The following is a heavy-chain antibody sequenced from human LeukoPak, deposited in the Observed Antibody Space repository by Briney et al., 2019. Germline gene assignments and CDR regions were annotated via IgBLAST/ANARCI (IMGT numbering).Heavy chain of an antibody. CDR1: GYTFTSYY. D-gene: IGHD1-1*01. CDR2: INPSGGST. J-gene: IGHJ6*02. V-gene: IGHV1-46*01. CDR3: ARGLQHDESQRDYYYGTDV. Sequence: ASVKVSCKASGYTFTSYYMHWVRQAPGQGLEWMGIINPSGGSTSYAQKFQGRVTMTRDTSTSTVYMELSSLRSEDTAVYYCARGLQHDESQRDYYYGTDVWGQGTTVTVSS.